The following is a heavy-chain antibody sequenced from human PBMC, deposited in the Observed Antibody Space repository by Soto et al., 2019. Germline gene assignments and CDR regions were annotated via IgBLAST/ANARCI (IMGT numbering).Heavy chain of an antibody. D-gene: IGHD6-19*01. V-gene: IGHV5-51*01. J-gene: IGHJ4*02. CDR2: IYPGDSDT. Sequence: PGESLKISCKGSGYSFTIYWSGWVRQMPGKGLEWMGIIYPGDSDTRYSPSFQGQVTISADKSISTAYLQWSSLKASDTAMYYCARFGRDSSGSIDYWGQGTLVTVSS. CDR3: ARFGRDSSGSIDY. CDR1: GYSFTIYW.